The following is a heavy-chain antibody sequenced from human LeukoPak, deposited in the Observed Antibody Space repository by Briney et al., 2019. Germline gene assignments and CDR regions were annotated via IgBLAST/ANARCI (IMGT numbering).Heavy chain of an antibody. CDR2: IHSSGST. D-gene: IGHD3-10*01. J-gene: IGHJ4*02. CDR3: AKPGDYYGSGSYDY. V-gene: IGHV4-4*07. CDR1: GGSTSSSY. Sequence: SETLSLTCTVSGGSTSSSYWSWIRQPAGKGLEWIGRIHSSGSTNYNPSLKSRVTLSVDTSKNQLSLNLNSVTAADTAVYYCAKPGDYYGSGSYDYWGQGTLVTVSS.